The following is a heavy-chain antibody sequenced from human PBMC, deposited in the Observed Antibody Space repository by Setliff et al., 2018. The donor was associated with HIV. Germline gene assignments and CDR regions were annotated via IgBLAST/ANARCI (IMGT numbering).Heavy chain of an antibody. J-gene: IGHJ4*02. D-gene: IGHD1-26*01. CDR3: ARDLFTVPSREGYDY. CDR1: GGSISSYY. V-gene: IGHV4-59*12. Sequence: SETLSLTCTVSGGSISSYYWSWIRQPPGKGLEWIGYIYYSGTIIYNPSLKSRVTISLDTSKNQFSLKLSSVTAADTAVYYCARDLFTVPSREGYDYWGQGTLVT. CDR2: IYYSGTI.